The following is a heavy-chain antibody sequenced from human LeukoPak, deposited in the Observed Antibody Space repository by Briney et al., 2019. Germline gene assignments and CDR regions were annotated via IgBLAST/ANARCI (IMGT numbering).Heavy chain of an antibody. D-gene: IGHD2-15*01. V-gene: IGHV5-51*01. CDR3: ARRSKYCSGGSCYWDAFDI. Sequence: GESLKISCKGSGYDFATYWIGWVRQMPGKGLEWMAIIYPGNSDTRYSLSFEGQVTISADKSISTVYLQWSSLKASDTAMYYCARRSKYCSGGSCYWDAFDIWGQGTMVTVSS. J-gene: IGHJ3*02. CDR2: IYPGNSDT. CDR1: GYDFATYW.